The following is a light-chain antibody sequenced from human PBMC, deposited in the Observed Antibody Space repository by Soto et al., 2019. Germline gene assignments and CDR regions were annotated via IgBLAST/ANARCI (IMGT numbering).Light chain of an antibody. Sequence: DIQMTQSPSSLSASVGDRVMITCRASQTISTYLNWYQQKPGTAPKLLIYDASTLQSGVPSRFSGSGSGTDFTLTISNLQPEDFATFYCQQSFSRHMYTFGQGTKVEIK. CDR1: QTISTY. V-gene: IGKV1-39*01. CDR3: QQSFSRHMYT. CDR2: DAS. J-gene: IGKJ2*01.